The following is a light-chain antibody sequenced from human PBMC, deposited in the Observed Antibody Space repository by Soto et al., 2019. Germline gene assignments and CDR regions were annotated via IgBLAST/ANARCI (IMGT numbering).Light chain of an antibody. CDR3: QQYGDSLLT. CDR2: DAS. Sequence: EVVLTPSPGTLSLSAGEGATLSCRASQIVTGDYLAWYQQKPGQAPRLLMYDASTRATGIPDRFSGSGSGTDFTLIISRLEPEDFAVYYCQQYGDSLLTFGQGTKVDI. J-gene: IGKJ1*01. V-gene: IGKV3-20*01. CDR1: QIVTGDY.